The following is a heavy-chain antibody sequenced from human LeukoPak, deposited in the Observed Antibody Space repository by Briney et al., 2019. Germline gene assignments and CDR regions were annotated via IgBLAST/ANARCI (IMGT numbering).Heavy chain of an antibody. D-gene: IGHD2-21*01. CDR2: ISGSGDRT. J-gene: IGHJ5*02. CDR3: AKDRGEHWFDP. Sequence: GGSLRLSCAASGFTFSSYAMSWVRQAPGKGLEWVSAISGSGDRTYYADSVKGRFTISRDNSRNTLYLQMNSLRAEDTAVYYCAKDRGEHWFDPWGQGTLVTVSS. CDR1: GFTFSSYA. V-gene: IGHV3-23*01.